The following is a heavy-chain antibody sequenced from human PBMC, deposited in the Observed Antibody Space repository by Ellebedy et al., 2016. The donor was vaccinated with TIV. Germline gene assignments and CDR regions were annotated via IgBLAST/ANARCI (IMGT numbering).Heavy chain of an antibody. Sequence: PGGSLRLSCAASGFTFGSYSMNWVRQAPGKGLEWVSSISSSSSYIYYADSVKGRFTISRDNAKNSLYLQMNSLRAEDTAVYYCARDLRGSGWYQFDYWGQGTLVTVSS. CDR3: ARDLRGSGWYQFDY. V-gene: IGHV3-21*01. CDR2: ISSSSSYI. CDR1: GFTFGSYS. J-gene: IGHJ4*02. D-gene: IGHD6-19*01.